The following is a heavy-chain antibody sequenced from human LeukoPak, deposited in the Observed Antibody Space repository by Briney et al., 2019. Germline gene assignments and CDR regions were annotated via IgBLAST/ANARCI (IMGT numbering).Heavy chain of an antibody. Sequence: SETLSLTCAVSGYSISSGYYWCSIRQPPGKGQECIRSIYHSRSTYYNPSLKSRVTISVDTSKNQFSLKLSSVTAADTAVYYCASGASMVRGVIDYYYYMDVWGKGTTVTVSS. CDR1: GYSISSGYY. V-gene: IGHV4-38-2*01. J-gene: IGHJ6*03. CDR3: ASGASMVRGVIDYYYYMDV. CDR2: IYHSRST. D-gene: IGHD3-10*01.